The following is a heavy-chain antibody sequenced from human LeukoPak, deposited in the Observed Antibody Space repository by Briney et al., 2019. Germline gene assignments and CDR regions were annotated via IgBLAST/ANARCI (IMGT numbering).Heavy chain of an antibody. CDR3: ARQRDRFLGFYDY. J-gene: IGHJ4*02. V-gene: IGHV1-46*01. Sequence: GASVKLSCKPSGYNFTTHYIHWVRQAPGQGLEWMGLINPSPGRSSYAQNFQARVRMTRDTSTSTVFMALSGLRYDDTAVYFCARQRDRFLGFYDYWGQGSLVTVSS. D-gene: IGHD2-21*01. CDR2: INPSPGRS. CDR1: GYNFTTHY.